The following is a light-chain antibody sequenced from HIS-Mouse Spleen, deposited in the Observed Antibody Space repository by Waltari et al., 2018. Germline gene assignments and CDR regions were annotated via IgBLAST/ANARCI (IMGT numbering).Light chain of an antibody. CDR3: QQHKSYPRT. CDR1: QGNSRY. CDR2: AAS. Sequence: DIQLTQSPSFLSASVGDRVPITFRASQGNSRYLALYQQKPGKAAKLLIYAASTLQSGVSSRFSGRGSGTEFTLTISRLQPDDFATYYCQQHKSYPRTFGQGTKVEIK. V-gene: IGKV1-9*01. J-gene: IGKJ1*01.